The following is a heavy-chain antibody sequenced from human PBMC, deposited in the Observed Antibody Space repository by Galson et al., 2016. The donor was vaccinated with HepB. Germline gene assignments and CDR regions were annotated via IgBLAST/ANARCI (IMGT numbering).Heavy chain of an antibody. CDR3: ARDRTYCGADCYSVD. D-gene: IGHD2-21*01. CDR1: GGSISSGSYF. J-gene: IGHJ4*02. V-gene: IGHV4-61*02. Sequence: TLSLTCTVSGGSISSGSYFWNWIRQPAGEGLEWIGRVHTSGITHFNASLESRVTISTDTSKNQFSLKLSSVTAADTAVYYCARDRTYCGADCYSVDWGQGTLVTVSS. CDR2: VHTSGIT.